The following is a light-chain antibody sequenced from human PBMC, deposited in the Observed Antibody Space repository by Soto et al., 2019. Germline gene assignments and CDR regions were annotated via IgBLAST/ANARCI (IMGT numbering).Light chain of an antibody. CDR1: ENVFSF. Sequence: EIVMTQSPATLSLSPGERATLSCRASENVFSFMAWYQHRPGQAPRLLIYDASNRAAGVPARFSGSGSGTDFPLTISSLEPEDFAVDYCQQRTKWPPIFTFGPGTKVEIK. V-gene: IGKV3-11*01. CDR2: DAS. CDR3: QQRTKWPPIFT. J-gene: IGKJ3*01.